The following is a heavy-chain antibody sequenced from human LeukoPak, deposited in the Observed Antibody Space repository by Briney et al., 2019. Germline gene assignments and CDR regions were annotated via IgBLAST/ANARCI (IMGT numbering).Heavy chain of an antibody. V-gene: IGHV1-69*06. D-gene: IGHD4-17*01. CDR2: IIPIFGTA. CDR3: ASSPATTVTPFDY. CDR1: GGTFSSYA. J-gene: IGHJ4*02. Sequence: SVKVSCKASGGTFSSYAISWVRQAPGQGLEWMGGIIPIFGTANYAQKFQGRVTITADKSTSTAYMELSSLRSEDTAVYCCASSPATTVTPFDYWGQGTLVTVSS.